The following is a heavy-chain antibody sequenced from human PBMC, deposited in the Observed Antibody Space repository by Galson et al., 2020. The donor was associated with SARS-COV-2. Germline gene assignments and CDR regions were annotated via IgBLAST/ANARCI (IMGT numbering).Heavy chain of an antibody. Sequence: GESPKTSCSASGITFSDSAMYWVRQASGKGLEWVGRIKSKANKYATAYPASLEGRFTISRDDSQNTAYLQMNSLKTEDTAVYYCTRVPSYRNLCWEAFEIWGQGTRVTGSS. CDR1: GITFSDSA. CDR2: IKSKANKYAT. CDR3: TRVPSYRNLCWEAFEI. J-gene: IGHJ3*02. D-gene: IGHD2-21*01. V-gene: IGHV3-73*01.